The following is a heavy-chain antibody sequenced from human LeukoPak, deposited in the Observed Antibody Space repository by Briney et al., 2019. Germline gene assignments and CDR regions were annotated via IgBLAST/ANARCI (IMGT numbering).Heavy chain of an antibody. V-gene: IGHV3-64D*06. CDR1: GFSFNNYA. D-gene: IGHD3-3*01. CDR3: VRGGPTIWEGFDY. J-gene: IGHJ4*02. Sequence: GGSVRLSCLASGFSFNNYAMHWVRQAPRKELEYLSTIKINGGKGYYADSVKGRFTIPAINSRNTLYLQMSSLRAEDTAVYYCVRGGPTIWEGFDYWGQGTLVAVSS. CDR2: IKINGGKG.